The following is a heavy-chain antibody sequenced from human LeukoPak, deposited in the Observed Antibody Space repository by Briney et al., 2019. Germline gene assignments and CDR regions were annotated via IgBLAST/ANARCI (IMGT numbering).Heavy chain of an antibody. V-gene: IGHV3-7*01. Sequence: PGGSLRLSCAASGFTFNNAWMNWVRQAPGKGLEWVANIKQDGSEKYYVDSVKGRFTISRDNAKNSLYPQMNSLRAEDTAVYYCARHGYSGYGGFDYWGQGTLVTVSS. J-gene: IGHJ4*02. CDR2: IKQDGSEK. CDR3: ARHGYSGYGGFDY. CDR1: GFTFNNAW. D-gene: IGHD5-12*01.